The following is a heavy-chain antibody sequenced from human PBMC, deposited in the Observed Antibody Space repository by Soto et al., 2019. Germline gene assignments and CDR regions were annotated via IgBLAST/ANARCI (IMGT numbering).Heavy chain of an antibody. CDR2: ISAYNGNT. D-gene: IGHD3-22*01. V-gene: IGHV1-18*01. CDR1: GYTFTSYG. Sequence: QVQLVPSGAEVKKPGASVKVSCKASGYTFTSYGITWVRQSPGQGLEWLGWISAYNGNTNYAQKLQGRVTMTTDTSTSTDQMEMLSLSSDDTAVYYCAGVINYCASSDYRTFDYCAHGTMVTVSS. J-gene: IGHJ4*01. CDR3: AGVINYCASSDYRTFDY.